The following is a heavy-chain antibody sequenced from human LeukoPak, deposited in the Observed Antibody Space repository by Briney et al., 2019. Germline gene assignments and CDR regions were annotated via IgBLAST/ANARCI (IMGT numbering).Heavy chain of an antibody. V-gene: IGHV4-4*07. J-gene: IGHJ6*03. Sequence: KPSETLSLTCTVSGGSISSYYWSWIRQPAGKGLEWSGRIYTTGSTNYTPPLKSRVTMSVDTSKNQFSLKLSSVTAADTAVYYCVRVMFGELPSSYYYYYMDVWGKGTTVTVSS. CDR1: GGSISSYY. CDR2: IYTTGST. CDR3: VRVMFGELPSSYYYYYMDV. D-gene: IGHD3-10*02.